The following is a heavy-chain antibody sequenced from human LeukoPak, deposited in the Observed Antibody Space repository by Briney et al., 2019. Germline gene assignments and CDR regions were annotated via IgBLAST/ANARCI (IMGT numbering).Heavy chain of an antibody. CDR2: IIPIFGTA. V-gene: IGHV1-69*05. CDR1: GGTFSSYA. D-gene: IGHD6-19*01. CDR3: ASSGYSSFDP. J-gene: IGHJ5*02. Sequence: ASVKASCKASGGTFSSYAISWVRQAPGQGLEWMGGIIPIFGTANYAQKFQGRVTITTDESTSTAYMELSSLRSEDTAVYYCASSGYSSFDPWGQGTLVTVSS.